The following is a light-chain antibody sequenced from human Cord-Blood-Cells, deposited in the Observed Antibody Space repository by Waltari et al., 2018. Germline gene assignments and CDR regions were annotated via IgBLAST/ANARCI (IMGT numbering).Light chain of an antibody. Sequence: EIVLTQSPATLSLSPGERATLSCRASQSVSSYLAWYQQKPGQAPRLLIYDASNRATGIPARFSGSGSGTDFTITISSLEPEDFAVYYCQQRSNWPRTFGQGTKVKIK. CDR1: QSVSSY. V-gene: IGKV3-11*01. J-gene: IGKJ1*01. CDR2: DAS. CDR3: QQRSNWPRT.